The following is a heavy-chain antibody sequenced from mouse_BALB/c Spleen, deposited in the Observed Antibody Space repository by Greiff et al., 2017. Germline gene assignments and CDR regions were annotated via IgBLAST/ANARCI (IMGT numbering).Heavy chain of an antibody. Sequence: VQLQQSGTVLARPGASVKMSCKASGYSFTSYWMHWVKQRPGQGLEWIGAIYPGNSDTSYNQKFKGKAKLTAVTSASTAYMELSSLTNEDSAVYYCTRGIFYYYGSSYAMDYWGQGTSVTVSS. D-gene: IGHD1-1*01. J-gene: IGHJ4*01. CDR2: IYPGNSDT. CDR3: TRGIFYYYGSSYAMDY. V-gene: IGHV1-5*01. CDR1: GYSFTSYW.